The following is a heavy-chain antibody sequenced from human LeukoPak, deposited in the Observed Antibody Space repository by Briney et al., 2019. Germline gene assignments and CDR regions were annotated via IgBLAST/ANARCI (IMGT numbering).Heavy chain of an antibody. CDR1: GDSFTTSW. J-gene: IGHJ6*03. CDR3: ARILSFWSPMDV. Sequence: GESLKISCKGSGDSFTTSWIGWVRQMPGKGLEWMGIIYPRDSDTRYSPSFQGQVTISADKSVNTAYLQWSSLKASDTAMYYCARILSFWSPMDVWGKGTTVTVSS. CDR2: IYPRDSDT. V-gene: IGHV5-51*01. D-gene: IGHD3-3*01.